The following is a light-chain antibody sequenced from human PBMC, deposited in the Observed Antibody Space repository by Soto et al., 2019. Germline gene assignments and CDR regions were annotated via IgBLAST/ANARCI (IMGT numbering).Light chain of an antibody. V-gene: IGLV2-14*01. CDR2: DVS. Sequence: QSVLTQPASVSGSPGQSITISCTGTSSDVGVYDSVAWYRLNPGKAPKLMIYDVSNRPWGVSSRFSGPKSGNTASLSISGLQAEDEADYYCSSYTTSSTLVFGTGTKVTAL. CDR3: SSYTTSSTLV. J-gene: IGLJ1*01. CDR1: SSDVGVYDS.